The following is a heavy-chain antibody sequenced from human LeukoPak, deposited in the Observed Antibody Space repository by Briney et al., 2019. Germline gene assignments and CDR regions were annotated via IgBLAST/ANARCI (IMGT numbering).Heavy chain of an antibody. Sequence: ASVKVSCTASGYTFTSYYMHRVRQAPGQGLEWMGIINPSGGSTSYAQKFQGRVTMTRDTSTSTVYMELSSLRSEDTAVYYCARDQSRDYDFWSGYYILAWFDPWGQGTLVTVSS. V-gene: IGHV1-46*01. J-gene: IGHJ5*02. CDR2: INPSGGST. CDR3: ARDQSRDYDFWSGYYILAWFDP. CDR1: GYTFTSYY. D-gene: IGHD3-3*01.